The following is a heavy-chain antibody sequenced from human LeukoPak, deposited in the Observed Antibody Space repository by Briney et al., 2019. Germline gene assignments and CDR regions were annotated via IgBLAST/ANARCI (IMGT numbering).Heavy chain of an antibody. CDR3: ARAFGYSGYYAFDI. V-gene: IGHV4-30-4*08. D-gene: IGHD5-12*01. Sequence: PSQTLSLTCTVSGGSISSGDYYWSWIRQPPGKGLEWIGYIYYSGSTYYNPSLKSRVTISVDTSKNQFSLKLSSVTAADTAVYYCARAFGYSGYYAFDIWGKGTMVTVSS. CDR2: IYYSGST. CDR1: GGSISSGDYY. J-gene: IGHJ3*02.